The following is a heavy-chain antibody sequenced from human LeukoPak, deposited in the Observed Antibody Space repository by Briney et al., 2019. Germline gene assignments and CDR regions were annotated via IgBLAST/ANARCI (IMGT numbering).Heavy chain of an antibody. CDR3: ARERRGYSSSWYNAFDI. Sequence: GGSLRLSCAASGFTFSSYGMHWVRQAPGKGLEWVAFIRYDGSNKYYADSVKGRFTISRDNSKNTLYLQMNSLRAEDTAVYYCARERRGYSSSWYNAFDIWGQGTMVTVSS. J-gene: IGHJ3*02. V-gene: IGHV3-30*02. D-gene: IGHD6-13*01. CDR1: GFTFSSYG. CDR2: IRYDGSNK.